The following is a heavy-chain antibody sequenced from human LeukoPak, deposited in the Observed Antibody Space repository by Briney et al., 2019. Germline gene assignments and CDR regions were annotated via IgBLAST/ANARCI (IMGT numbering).Heavy chain of an antibody. V-gene: IGHV4-39*01. D-gene: IGHD2-2*01. CDR1: GDSISSSSYY. CDR3: TRGVPALYYFYYYMDV. Sequence: SETLSLTCTVSGDSISSSSYYWGRIRQPPGKGLEWIGSIYYSGSTYNNPSLKSRVTISVDTSKKQFSLKLSSVTAADTAVYYCTRGVPALYYFYYYMDVWGKGTTVTVSS. J-gene: IGHJ6*03. CDR2: IYYSGST.